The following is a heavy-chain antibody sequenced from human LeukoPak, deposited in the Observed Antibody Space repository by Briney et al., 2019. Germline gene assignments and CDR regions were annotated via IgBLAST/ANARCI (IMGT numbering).Heavy chain of an antibody. J-gene: IGHJ4*02. CDR2: IIPIXGIA. Sequence: SVKVSCKASGGTXSSYAISWVRQAXGQGLEWMGRIIPIXGIAKYAQKFQGRVRITADKSTSAAYMELSSLRSEDTAVYYCARDGFLEWLLFGVGYFDYWGQGTLVTVSS. CDR1: GGTXSSYA. D-gene: IGHD3-3*01. CDR3: ARDGFLEWLLFGVGYFDY. V-gene: IGHV1-69*04.